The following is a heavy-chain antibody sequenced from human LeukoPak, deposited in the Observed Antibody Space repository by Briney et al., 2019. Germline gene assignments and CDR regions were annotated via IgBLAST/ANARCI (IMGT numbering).Heavy chain of an antibody. D-gene: IGHD1-14*01. J-gene: IGHJ3*02. CDR1: GGSISSDY. Sequence: SETLSLTCTVSGGSISSDYWSWIRQPPGKGLEWIGYIYYRGSTNYNPSLKSRVTISVDTSKNQFSLKLSSVTAADTAVYYCARDLGNRGGAFDIWGQGTMVTVSS. CDR2: IYYRGST. CDR3: ARDLGNRGGAFDI. V-gene: IGHV4-59*12.